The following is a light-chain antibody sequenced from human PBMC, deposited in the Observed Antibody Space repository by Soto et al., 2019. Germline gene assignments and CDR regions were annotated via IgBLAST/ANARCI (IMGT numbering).Light chain of an antibody. Sequence: EIVMTQSPATLSVSPGERATLSCRASQSVSSNLAWYQQKPGQAPRLLIYGASTRATGIPARFSGSGSGTEFTLTISRLQSEDFGVYYCQQYNNWPPWTFGQGNKVEIK. J-gene: IGKJ1*01. V-gene: IGKV3-15*01. CDR1: QSVSSN. CDR2: GAS. CDR3: QQYNNWPPWT.